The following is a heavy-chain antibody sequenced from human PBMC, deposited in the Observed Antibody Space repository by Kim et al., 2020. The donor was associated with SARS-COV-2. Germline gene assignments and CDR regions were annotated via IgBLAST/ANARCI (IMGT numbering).Heavy chain of an antibody. D-gene: IGHD4-17*01. CDR2: ARNKAKSYTT. Sequence: GGSLRLSCAASGFTFSDHYMDWVRQAPGKGLVWVGRARNKAKSYTTEYAASVKGRFTISRDDPKNSLYLQMNSLKTEDTALYYCARGATALHYYYYGLDVWGQGTTVTVSS. CDR3: ARGATALHYYYYGLDV. J-gene: IGHJ6*02. CDR1: GFTFSDHY. V-gene: IGHV3-72*01.